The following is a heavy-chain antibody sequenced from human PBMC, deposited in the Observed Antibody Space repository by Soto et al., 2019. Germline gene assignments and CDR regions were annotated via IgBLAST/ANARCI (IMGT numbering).Heavy chain of an antibody. CDR3: TKDYCTSTSCYMGAPRPYYMDV. J-gene: IGHJ6*03. CDR2: ISGSGGST. Sequence: EVQLLESGGGLVQPGGSLRLSCAASGFTFSSYAMSWVRQAPGKGLEWVSSISGSGGSTYYADSVKGRFTISRDNSKNTLYLQMNSLRAEDTAVYYCTKDYCTSTSCYMGAPRPYYMDVWGNGTTVTVSS. CDR1: GFTFSSYA. V-gene: IGHV3-23*01. D-gene: IGHD2-2*02.